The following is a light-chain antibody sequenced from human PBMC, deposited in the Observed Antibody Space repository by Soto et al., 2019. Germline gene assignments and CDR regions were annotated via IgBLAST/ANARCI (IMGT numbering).Light chain of an antibody. J-gene: IGKJ3*01. V-gene: IGKV1-39*01. Sequence: DIQMTQSPSSLSASVGDEVTITCRASQTIMTYLNWYQLKPGKPPRLLIYAASSLQSGVPSRFSGSGSGTDFTLTISSLQPEDFATYSCQQSYNSPQTFGPGTKVDIK. CDR3: QQSYNSPQT. CDR1: QTIMTY. CDR2: AAS.